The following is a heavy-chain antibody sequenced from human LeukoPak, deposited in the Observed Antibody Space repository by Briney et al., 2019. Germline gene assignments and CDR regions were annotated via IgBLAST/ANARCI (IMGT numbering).Heavy chain of an antibody. CDR3: ARGSAVGYYYYYMDV. CDR2: INPNSGGT. Sequence: ASVKVSCKASGYTFTGYYMHWVRQAPGQGLEWMGWINPNSGGTNYAQKFQGRVTMTRDTSISTAYMELSRLRSDDTAMYYCARGSAVGYYYYYMDVWGKGTTVTISS. CDR1: GYTFTGYY. J-gene: IGHJ6*03. D-gene: IGHD6-19*01. V-gene: IGHV1-2*02.